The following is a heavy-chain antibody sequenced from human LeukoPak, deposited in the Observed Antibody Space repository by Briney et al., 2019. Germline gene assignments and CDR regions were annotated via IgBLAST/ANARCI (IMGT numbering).Heavy chain of an antibody. Sequence: GGSLRLPCGASGFTFSSYAMSWVRQAPGKGLEWVSAISGSGGSTYYADSVKGRFTISRDNSKNTLYLQMNSLRAEDTAVYYCAKEGIVLMVYATDYWGQGTLVTVSS. J-gene: IGHJ4*02. CDR1: GFTFSSYA. D-gene: IGHD2-8*01. CDR3: AKEGIVLMVYATDY. V-gene: IGHV3-23*01. CDR2: ISGSGGST.